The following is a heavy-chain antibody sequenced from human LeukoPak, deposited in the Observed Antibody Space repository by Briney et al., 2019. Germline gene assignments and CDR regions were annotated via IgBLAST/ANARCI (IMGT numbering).Heavy chain of an antibody. J-gene: IGHJ4*02. D-gene: IGHD6-19*01. CDR1: GYTFSDYS. CDR3: ARTVAVAGLVYFDY. CDR2: IDAGNGDT. Sequence: GASVKVSCKASGYTFSDYSMHWVRQAPGQRFEWMGWIDAGNGDTRYSQKFQGRVTMTRDTSTSTVYMELSSLRSEDTAVYYCARTVAVAGLVYFDYWGQGTLVTVSS. V-gene: IGHV1-3*01.